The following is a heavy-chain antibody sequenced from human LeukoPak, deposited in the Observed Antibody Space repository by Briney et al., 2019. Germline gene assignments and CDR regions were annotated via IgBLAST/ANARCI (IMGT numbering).Heavy chain of an antibody. J-gene: IGHJ2*01. CDR2: IYYSGST. D-gene: IGHD3-3*01. CDR3: ARSYYDFWSGYFRNWYFDF. Sequence: SETLSLTCTVSGGSISSSSYYWGWIRQPPGKGLEWIGSIYYSGSTYYNPSLKSRVTISVDTSKNQFSLKLSSVTAADTAVYYCARSYYDFWSGYFRNWYFDFWGRGTLVTVSS. V-gene: IGHV4-39*01. CDR1: GGSISSSSYY.